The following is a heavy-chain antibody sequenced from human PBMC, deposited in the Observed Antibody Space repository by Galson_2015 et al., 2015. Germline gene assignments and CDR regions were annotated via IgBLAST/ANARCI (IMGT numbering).Heavy chain of an antibody. V-gene: IGHV3-74*01. Sequence: SLRISCAASGFTFSSYWMHWVRHAPGKGLVWVSRINSDGSSTSYADSVKGRFTISRDNAKNMLYLQMNSLRAEDTAVYYCASGQWTDAFDIWGQGTMVTVSS. CDR3: ASGQWTDAFDI. CDR2: INSDGSST. J-gene: IGHJ3*02. CDR1: GFTFSSYW. D-gene: IGHD6-19*01.